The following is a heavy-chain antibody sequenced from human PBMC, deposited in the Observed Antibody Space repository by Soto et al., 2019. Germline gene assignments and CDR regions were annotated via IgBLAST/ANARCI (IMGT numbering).Heavy chain of an antibody. J-gene: IGHJ4*02. CDR3: ARAEVDLVKVPAAKVGFEY. CDR1: GFTFSDYY. Sequence: QVQLVESGGGLVKPGESLRLSCAASGFTFSDYYMIWIRQAPGKGLEWVGYLSSSGTTIYYADSVKGRFTISRDNAQKSLYLQMDSLRAEDTAVYYCARAEVDLVKVPAAKVGFEYWGQGTLVTVSA. CDR2: LSSSGTTI. D-gene: IGHD2-2*01. V-gene: IGHV3-11*01.